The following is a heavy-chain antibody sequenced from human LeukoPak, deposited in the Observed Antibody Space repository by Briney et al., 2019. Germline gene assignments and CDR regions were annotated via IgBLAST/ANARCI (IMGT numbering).Heavy chain of an antibody. CDR3: VQSTGWPGFDS. CDR1: GAPISRFF. D-gene: IGHD6-19*01. CDR2: IYNGVPT. Sequence: SETLSLICTTSGAPISRFFWSWVRQPPGKGLEWIGNIYNGVPTFFNPSLKSRVSISVDTPKGQFSLQLASVTAADTAVYYCVQSTGWPGFDSWGQGILVTVSS. V-gene: IGHV4-4*09. J-gene: IGHJ5*01.